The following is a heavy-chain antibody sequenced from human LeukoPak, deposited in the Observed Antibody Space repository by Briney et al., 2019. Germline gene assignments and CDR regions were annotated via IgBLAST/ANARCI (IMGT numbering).Heavy chain of an antibody. D-gene: IGHD3-22*01. CDR2: KWYDGSNK. CDR3: AKDLSSGFLLLDY. J-gene: IGHJ4*02. CDR1: GFTFSSYG. V-gene: IGHV3-33*06. Sequence: GGTLRLSCAASGFTFSSYGMHWVRQAPGKGLEWVAVKWYDGSNKYYVGSVKGRSTISRDNSKNTLYLPMNSLRAQDTAVYYCAKDLSSGFLLLDYWGQGALVTVSS.